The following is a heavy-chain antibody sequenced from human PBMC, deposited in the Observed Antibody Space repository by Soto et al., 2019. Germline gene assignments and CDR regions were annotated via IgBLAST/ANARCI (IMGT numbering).Heavy chain of an antibody. CDR3: ATRYCSGSGCYFDY. V-gene: IGHV3-23*01. Sequence: EVQLLESGGALVQPGGSLRLSCAASGFTFSTYVMTWVRQAPGEVLEWVSTINGGGGATYHADSVKGRFTISRDNSKNTLYLQMDSLRAEDTAVYYCATRYCSGSGCYFDYWGQGTLVAVSS. CDR2: INGGGGAT. D-gene: IGHD2-15*01. CDR1: GFTFSTYV. J-gene: IGHJ4*02.